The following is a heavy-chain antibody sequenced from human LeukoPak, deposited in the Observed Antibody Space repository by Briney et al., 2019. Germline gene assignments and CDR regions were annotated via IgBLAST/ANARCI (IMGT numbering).Heavy chain of an antibody. Sequence: KPSETLSLTRTVSGGSISSSSYYWGWIRQPPGKGLEWIGSIYYSGSTYYNPSLKSRVTISVDTSKNQFSLKLSSVTAADTAVYYCARGGGGTDRAGTNWFDPWGQGTLVTVSS. CDR1: GGSISSSSYY. J-gene: IGHJ5*02. CDR2: IYYSGST. V-gene: IGHV4-39*01. D-gene: IGHD1-14*01. CDR3: ARGGGGTDRAGTNWFDP.